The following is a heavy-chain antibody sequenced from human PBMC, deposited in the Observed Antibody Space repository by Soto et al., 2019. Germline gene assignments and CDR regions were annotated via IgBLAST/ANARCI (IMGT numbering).Heavy chain of an antibody. Sequence: QITLKESGPTLVKPTQTLTLTCSFSGFSLSTSGAGVGWIRQPPGKALEWLALIYWDNDKYYSPSLRSRLTITKEPARNQVVLRMTNMDPVDTARYYCAHSPNGSSSRNLYKWFDPWGQGTLVTVSS. V-gene: IGHV2-5*02. CDR1: GFSLSTSGAG. J-gene: IGHJ5*02. CDR3: AHSPNGSSSRNLYKWFDP. D-gene: IGHD6-6*01. CDR2: IYWDNDK.